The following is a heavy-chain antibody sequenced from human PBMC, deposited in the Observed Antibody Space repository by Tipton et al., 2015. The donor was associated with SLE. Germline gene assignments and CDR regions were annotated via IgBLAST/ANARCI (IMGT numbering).Heavy chain of an antibody. CDR3: ARTGDYVVGYFDL. Sequence: SLRLSCVASGFAFSSYAMSWVRQAPGKGLEWVSALHNGGFTYYADSVKGRFTISRDNSKNTLYLQMNSLRAEDTAVYYCARTGDYVVGYFDLWGRGTLVTVSS. V-gene: IGHV3-66*01. D-gene: IGHD4-17*01. CDR2: LHNGGFT. CDR1: GFAFSSYA. J-gene: IGHJ2*01.